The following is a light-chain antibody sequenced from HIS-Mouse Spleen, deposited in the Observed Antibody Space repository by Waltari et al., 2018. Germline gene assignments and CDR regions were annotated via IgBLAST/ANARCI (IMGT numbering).Light chain of an antibody. CDR2: EDS. J-gene: IGLJ2*01. CDR3: YSTDSSGNHRV. Sequence: SYELTQPPSVSVSPGQTARITCSGDALPKKYAYWYQQKSGQAPVLVTYEDSKRPSGVPERFSGSSSGTMATLTISVAQVEDEADYYCYSTDSSGNHRVFGGGTKLTVL. CDR1: ALPKKY. V-gene: IGLV3-10*01.